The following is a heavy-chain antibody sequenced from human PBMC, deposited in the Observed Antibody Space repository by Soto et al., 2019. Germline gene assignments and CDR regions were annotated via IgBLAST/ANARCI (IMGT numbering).Heavy chain of an antibody. CDR3: ARGRDVDY. V-gene: IGHV1-18*01. Sequence: QVHLVQSGAEVKKPGASVKVSCKGSGYAFTTYGITWVRQAPGQGLEWMGWISAHNGNTNYAQKLQGRVTVTRDTSTSTASMELRSLRSDDTAVYYCARGRDVDYWGQGALVTVPS. J-gene: IGHJ4*02. CDR1: GYAFTTYG. CDR2: ISAHNGNT.